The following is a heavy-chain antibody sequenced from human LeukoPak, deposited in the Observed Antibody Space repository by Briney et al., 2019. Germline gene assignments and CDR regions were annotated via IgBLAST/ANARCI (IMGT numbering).Heavy chain of an antibody. CDR1: GFTFDDYA. CDR3: AKDIGYVDTAILDY. J-gene: IGHJ4*02. CDR2: ISWNSGSI. V-gene: IGHV3-9*03. D-gene: IGHD5-18*01. Sequence: PGRSLGLSCAASGFTFDDYAMHWVRQAPGKGLEWVSGISWNSGSIGYADSVKGRFTISRDNAKNSLYLQMNSLRAEDMALYYCAKDIGYVDTAILDYWGQGTLVTVSS.